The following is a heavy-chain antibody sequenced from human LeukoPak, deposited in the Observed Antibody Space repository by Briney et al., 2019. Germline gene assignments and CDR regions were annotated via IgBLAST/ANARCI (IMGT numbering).Heavy chain of an antibody. CDR3: ARGGEYGSGSYYKY. V-gene: IGHV4-34*01. D-gene: IGHD3-10*01. Sequence: ETLSLTCTVSGGSISSYYWSWIRQPAGKGLEWIGEINHSGSTNYNPSLKSRVTISVDTSKNQFSLKLSSVTAADTAVYYCARGGEYGSGSYYKYWGQGTLVTVSS. CDR1: GGSISSYY. J-gene: IGHJ4*02. CDR2: INHSGST.